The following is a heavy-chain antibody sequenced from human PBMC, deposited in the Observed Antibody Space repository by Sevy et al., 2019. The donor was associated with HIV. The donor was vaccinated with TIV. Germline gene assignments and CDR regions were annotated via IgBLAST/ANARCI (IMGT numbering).Heavy chain of an antibody. CDR2: IWFDGSNT. Sequence: GGSLRLSCAASGFTFSSFGMHWVRQAPGKGLEWVAVIWFDGSNTYYADSVKGRFTISRDIAKNTLHLQMNSRRAEDTVVYYCARDLEFYDSGDYGPAFMPDFWGHGTLVTVSS. J-gene: IGHJ4*01. CDR1: GFTFSSFG. D-gene: IGHD4-17*01. V-gene: IGHV3-33*01. CDR3: ARDLEFYDSGDYGPAFMPDF.